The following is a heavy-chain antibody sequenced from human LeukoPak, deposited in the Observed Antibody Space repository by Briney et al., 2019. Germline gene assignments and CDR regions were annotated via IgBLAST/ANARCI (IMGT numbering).Heavy chain of an antibody. Sequence: GGSLRLSCAASGFTFSSYWMSWVRQAPGKGLEWVANIKQDGSEKYYVDSVKGRFTISRDNAKNSLYLQMNSLRAEDTAVYYCAKDRRIVGARFDYFDYWGQGTLVTVSS. CDR2: IKQDGSEK. CDR1: GFTFSSYW. D-gene: IGHD1-26*01. V-gene: IGHV3-7*01. CDR3: AKDRRIVGARFDYFDY. J-gene: IGHJ4*02.